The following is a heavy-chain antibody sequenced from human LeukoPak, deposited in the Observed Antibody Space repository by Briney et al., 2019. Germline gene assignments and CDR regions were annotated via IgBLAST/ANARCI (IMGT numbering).Heavy chain of an antibody. D-gene: IGHD5-24*01. V-gene: IGHV4-31*03. Sequence: SETLSLTCTVSGGSISSGGYYWSWIRQHPGTGLEWIGYIYYSGSTYYNPSLKSRVTISVDTSKNQFSLKLSSVTAADTAVYYCARDRATPGYYYYGMDVWGQGTTVTVSS. CDR2: IYYSGST. J-gene: IGHJ6*02. CDR3: ARDRATPGYYYYGMDV. CDR1: GGSISSGGYY.